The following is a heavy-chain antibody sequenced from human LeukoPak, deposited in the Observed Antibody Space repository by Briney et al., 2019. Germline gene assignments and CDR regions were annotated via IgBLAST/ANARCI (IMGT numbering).Heavy chain of an antibody. Sequence: GGSLRLSCAASGFTFSRYSMNWVRQAPGKGLEWVSSISGSYIYYADSVKGRFTISRDNAKNTLYLQMNGLRAEDTAVYYCAREGSYHSRAIDYWGQGTLVTVSS. CDR3: AREGSYHSRAIDY. J-gene: IGHJ4*02. V-gene: IGHV3-21*01. CDR2: ISGSYI. CDR1: GFTFSRYS. D-gene: IGHD1-26*01.